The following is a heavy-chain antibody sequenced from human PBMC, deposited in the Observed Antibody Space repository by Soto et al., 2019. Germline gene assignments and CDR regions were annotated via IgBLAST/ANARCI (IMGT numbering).Heavy chain of an antibody. Sequence: QVQLVQSGAEVKKPGASVKVSCKASGYTFTSYGISWVRQAPGQGLEWMGWISAYNGNTNYAQKLQGRVTKTTDTSTSTAYMELRSLRSDDTAVYYCARDSSSWDRANWFDPWGQGTLVTVSS. CDR3: ARDSSSWDRANWFDP. CDR1: GYTFTSYG. CDR2: ISAYNGNT. V-gene: IGHV1-18*01. D-gene: IGHD6-13*01. J-gene: IGHJ5*02.